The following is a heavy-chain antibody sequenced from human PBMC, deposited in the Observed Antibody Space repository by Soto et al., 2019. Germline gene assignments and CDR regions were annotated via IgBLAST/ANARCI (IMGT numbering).Heavy chain of an antibody. CDR2: INSDGTST. J-gene: IGHJ6*02. CDR3: ARDRGYSGYDSPRYYYGMDV. V-gene: IGHV3-74*01. CDR1: GFTFRNFW. Sequence: GGSLRLSCVASGFTFRNFWMHWVRQVPGKGLVWVSHINSDGTSTTYADSVKGRFTISRDNAKNTLYLQMNSLRAEDTAVYYFARDRGYSGYDSPRYYYGMDVWGQGTTVTVSS. D-gene: IGHD5-12*01.